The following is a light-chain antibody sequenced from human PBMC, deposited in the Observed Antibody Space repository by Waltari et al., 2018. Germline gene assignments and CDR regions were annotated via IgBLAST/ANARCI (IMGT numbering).Light chain of an antibody. CDR2: DVS. CDR3: SSYTSSSTLYV. V-gene: IGLV2-14*03. CDR1: SSDVGGYNY. Sequence: CTGTSSDVGGYNYVSWYQQHPGKAPKLMIYDVSNRPSGVSNRFSGSKSGNTASLTISGLQAEDEADYYCSSYTSSSTLYVFGTGTKVTVL. J-gene: IGLJ1*01.